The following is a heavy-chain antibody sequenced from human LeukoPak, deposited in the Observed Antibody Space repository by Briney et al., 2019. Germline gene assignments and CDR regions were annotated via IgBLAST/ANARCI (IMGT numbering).Heavy chain of an antibody. D-gene: IGHD3-9*01. J-gene: IGHJ4*02. CDR2: INHSGST. CDR3: ARDWLITAALADF. V-gene: IGHV4-34*01. Sequence: KPSETLSLTCAVYGGSFSGYYWSWIRQPPGKGLEWIGEINHSGSTNYNPSLKSRVTISVGTSKNQFSLKLSSVTAADTAVYYCARDWLITAALADFWGPGTQVTVTS. CDR1: GGSFSGYY.